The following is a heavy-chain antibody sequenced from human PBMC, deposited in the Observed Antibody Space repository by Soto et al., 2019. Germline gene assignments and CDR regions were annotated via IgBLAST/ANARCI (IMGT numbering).Heavy chain of an antibody. J-gene: IGHJ4*02. CDR3: ARDLGMATFDY. CDR1: GGSFSGYY. V-gene: IGHV4-34*01. CDR2: INHSGST. D-gene: IGHD5-12*01. Sequence: PSETLSLTCAVYGGSFSGYYWSWIRQPPGKGLEWIGEINHSGSTNCNPSLKSRVTISVDTSKNQFSLKLSSVTAADTAVYYCARDLGMATFDYWGQGTLVTVSS.